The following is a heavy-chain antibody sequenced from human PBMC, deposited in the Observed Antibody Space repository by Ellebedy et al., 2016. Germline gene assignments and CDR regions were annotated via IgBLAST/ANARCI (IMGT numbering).Heavy chain of an antibody. Sequence: GESLKISXAASGFTFSIAGMTWVRQAPGKGLEWVATIVNSGRETYYPESLKGRFTISRDNAMNSAYLQMDSLTVEDTAVYYCTRDGSEWSRDYWGQGTLVTVSS. D-gene: IGHD2-8*01. CDR1: GFTFSIAG. CDR2: IVNSGRET. CDR3: TRDGSEWSRDY. V-gene: IGHV3-21*06. J-gene: IGHJ4*02.